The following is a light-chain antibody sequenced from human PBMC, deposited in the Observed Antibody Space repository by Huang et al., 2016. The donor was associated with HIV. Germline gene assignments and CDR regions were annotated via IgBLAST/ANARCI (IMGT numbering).Light chain of an antibody. CDR2: GAS. CDR1: QSVSSY. J-gene: IGKJ1*01. CDR3: QQYNNWPPA. V-gene: IGKV3-15*01. Sequence: EVVMTQSPATLSVSPGERATLSRRASQSVSSYLAWYQQKPGQAPRLLIYGASTRATGIPARFSGSGSGTEFTLTISSLQSEDFAVYYCQQYNNWPPAFGQGTKVEIK.